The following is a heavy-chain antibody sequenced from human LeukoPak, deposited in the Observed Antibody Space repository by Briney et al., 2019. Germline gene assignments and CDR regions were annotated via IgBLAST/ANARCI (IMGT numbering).Heavy chain of an antibody. CDR1: GFSLSTRGVG. CDR2: IYWDDDE. Sequence: SGPTLVNPTQTLTLTCTFSGFSLSTRGVGVGWIRQPPGKALEWLALIYWDDDERYSPSLKSRLTITKDTSKNQVVLTMTDVDPVDTATYYCVHRASAYSSAWYDEGWFDPWGQGTLVTVSS. V-gene: IGHV2-5*02. CDR3: VHRASAYSSAWYDEGWFDP. D-gene: IGHD6-19*01. J-gene: IGHJ5*02.